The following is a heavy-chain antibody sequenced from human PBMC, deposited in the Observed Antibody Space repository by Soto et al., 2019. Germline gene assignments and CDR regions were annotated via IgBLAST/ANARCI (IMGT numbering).Heavy chain of an antibody. CDR1: GGSVISDGYY. CDR3: ARGGGLKLETFSYYYYYMDV. Sequence: QVQLQESGPGLVKPSQTLSLTCTVSGGSVISDGYYWSWIRQHPGKGLECIGYIVYTGSTYYDPSLKSRVTISADASKNQFSLWLSSVTAADTAVYYCARGGGLKLETFSYYYYYMDVWGKGTTVTVSS. CDR2: IVYTGST. J-gene: IGHJ6*03. D-gene: IGHD1-1*01. V-gene: IGHV4-31*03.